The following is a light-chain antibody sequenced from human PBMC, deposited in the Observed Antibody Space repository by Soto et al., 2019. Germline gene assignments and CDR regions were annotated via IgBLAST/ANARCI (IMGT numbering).Light chain of an antibody. CDR3: QQYNNWPRT. J-gene: IGKJ1*01. Sequence: EIVMTQSPVTLSVSPGERATLSCRASQSVSSDLAWYHQKPGQAPRLLIYGASTRATGIPARFSGRGSGTEFTLTIDSLQSEDFAVYYCQQYNNWPRTFGQGTKVDI. CDR1: QSVSSD. CDR2: GAS. V-gene: IGKV3-15*01.